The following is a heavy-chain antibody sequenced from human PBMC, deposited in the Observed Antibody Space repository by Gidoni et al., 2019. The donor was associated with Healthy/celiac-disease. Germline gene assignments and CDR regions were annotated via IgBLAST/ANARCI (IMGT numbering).Heavy chain of an antibody. V-gene: IGHV3-49*04. CDR1: GFPFGDYA. D-gene: IGHD3-3*01. J-gene: IGHJ6*02. Sequence: EVQLVESGGGLVQPGRSLRLSCTASGFPFGDYAMRWVRQAPGKGLEWVGFIRSKAYGGTTEYAASVKGRFTISRDDSKSIAYLQVNSLKTEDTAVYYCTRDAYDFWSGYSYYYYYGMDVWGQGTTVTVSS. CDR2: IRSKAYGGTT. CDR3: TRDAYDFWSGYSYYYYYGMDV.